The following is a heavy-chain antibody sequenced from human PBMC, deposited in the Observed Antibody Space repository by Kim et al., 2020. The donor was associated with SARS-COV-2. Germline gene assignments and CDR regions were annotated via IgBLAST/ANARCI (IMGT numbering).Heavy chain of an antibody. D-gene: IGHD2-2*02. Sequence: ASVKVSCKASGYTFTSYAMNWVRQAPGQGLEWMGWINTNTGNPTYAQGFTGRFVFSLDTSVSTAYLQISSLKAEDTAVYYCARPDIVVVPAAIQDYYGMDVWGQGTTVTVSS. V-gene: IGHV7-4-1*02. CDR1: GYTFTSYA. CDR3: ARPDIVVVPAAIQDYYGMDV. CDR2: INTNTGNP. J-gene: IGHJ6*02.